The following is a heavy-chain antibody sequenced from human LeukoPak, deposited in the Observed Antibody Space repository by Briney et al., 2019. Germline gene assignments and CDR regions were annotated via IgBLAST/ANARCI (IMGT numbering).Heavy chain of an antibody. CDR1: GFTFSSYW. V-gene: IGHV3-7*01. CDR2: IKQDGSEK. D-gene: IGHD6-19*01. CDR3: ARESVVAGTDDASDI. J-gene: IGHJ3*02. Sequence: GGSLRLSCAASGFTFSSYWMSWVRQAPGKGLEWVANIKQDGSEKYYVDSVKGRFTISRDNAKNSLYLQMNSLRAEDTAVYYCARESVVAGTDDASDIWGQGTMVTVSS.